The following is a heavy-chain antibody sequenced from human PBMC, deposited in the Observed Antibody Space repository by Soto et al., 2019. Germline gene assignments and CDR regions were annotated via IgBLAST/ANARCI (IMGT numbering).Heavy chain of an antibody. J-gene: IGHJ4*02. CDR2: IYYSGRT. CDR1: GGSISSGNYY. D-gene: IGHD3-3*01. CDR3: ARALWSGFIDY. V-gene: IGHV4-31*03. Sequence: SETLSLTCSVSGGSISSGNYYWSWIRQHPGKGLEWIGYIYYSGRTYYNPSLKSRVKISVDTSKNHLSLKLSSVTVAETAVYYCARALWSGFIDYWGQGTLGTV.